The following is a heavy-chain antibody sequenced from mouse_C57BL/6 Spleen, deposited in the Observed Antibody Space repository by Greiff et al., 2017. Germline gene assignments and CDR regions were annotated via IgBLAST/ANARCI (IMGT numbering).Heavy chain of an antibody. CDR3: ARDPGGFAY. Sequence: EVNVVESGGGLVKPGGSLKLSCAASGFTFSSYAMSWVRQTPEKRLEWVATISDGGSYTYYPDNVKGRFTISRDNAKNNLYLQMSHLKSEDTAMYYCARDPGGFAYWGQGTLVTVSA. CDR1: GFTFSSYA. CDR2: ISDGGSYT. V-gene: IGHV5-4*01. J-gene: IGHJ3*01.